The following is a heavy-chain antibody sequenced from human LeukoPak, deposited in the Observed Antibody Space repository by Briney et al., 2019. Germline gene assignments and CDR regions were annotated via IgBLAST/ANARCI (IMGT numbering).Heavy chain of an antibody. CDR3: ARELLGAPTPGAY. CDR2: ISHSGST. V-gene: IGHV4-34*01. J-gene: IGHJ4*02. CDR1: GGSLSSYS. Sequence: SETLSLTCAVYGGSLSSYSWSWIRQPPGKGLEWIGEISHSGSTNYNPSLKSRVTISVDTSKNQFSLNLSSVTAADAAVYYCARELLGAPTPGAYWGQGTRVTVSS. D-gene: IGHD7-27*01.